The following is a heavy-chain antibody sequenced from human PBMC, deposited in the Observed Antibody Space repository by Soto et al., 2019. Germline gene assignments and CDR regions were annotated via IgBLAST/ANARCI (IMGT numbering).Heavy chain of an antibody. J-gene: IGHJ4*02. D-gene: IGHD3-3*01. CDR2: IYWDDVK. CDR3: AHRVLRTVFGLVTTTAIYFDF. CDR1: GFSLTTSGVG. Sequence: QITLNESGPTQVKPRQTLTLTCTFSGFSLTTSGVGVGWIRQSPGKAPEWLAPIYWDDVKRYRPSLKSRFTITKDTSKNQVVLTMADLDPADTATYYCAHRVLRTVFGLVTTTAIYFDFWGQGTPVAVSS. V-gene: IGHV2-5*02.